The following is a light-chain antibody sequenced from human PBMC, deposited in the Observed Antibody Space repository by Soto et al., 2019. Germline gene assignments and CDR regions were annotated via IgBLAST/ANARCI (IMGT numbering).Light chain of an antibody. CDR1: RSNIGRNS. V-gene: IGLV1-51*01. J-gene: IGLJ1*01. Sequence: QAVLTQPPSVSAAPGQKVTISCSESRSNIGRNSVSWYQQVPGTAPKLLIYDNHKRPSGVPDRFSGSRSGTSATLDITGLQTGDEADYYCGTWDSSLSSYVFGTGTQLTVL. CDR2: DNH. CDR3: GTWDSSLSSYV.